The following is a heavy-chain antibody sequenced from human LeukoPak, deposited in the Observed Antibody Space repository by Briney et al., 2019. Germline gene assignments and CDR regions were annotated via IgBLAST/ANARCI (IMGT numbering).Heavy chain of an antibody. CDR2: ISGSGGST. D-gene: IGHD3-10*01. CDR3: AKVLNYYGSGYFDY. Sequence: GGSLRLSCAAPGFTFSSYAMRWVRQAPGKGLEWVSAISGSGGSTHYADSVKGRFTISRDNSKNTLYLQMNSLRAEDTAVYYCAKVLNYYGSGYFDYWGQGTLVTVSS. CDR1: GFTFSSYA. J-gene: IGHJ4*02. V-gene: IGHV3-23*01.